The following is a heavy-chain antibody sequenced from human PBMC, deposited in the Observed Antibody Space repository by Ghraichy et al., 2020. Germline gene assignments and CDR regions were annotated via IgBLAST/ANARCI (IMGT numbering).Heavy chain of an antibody. Sequence: SLRLSCAASGFTFSSYAMSWVRQAPGKGLEWVSAISGSGGSTYYADSVKGRFTISRDNSKNTLYLQMNSLRAEDTAVYYCAKGCSLSRYCTNGVCYDFDYWGQGTLVTVSS. J-gene: IGHJ4*02. CDR2: ISGSGGST. V-gene: IGHV3-23*01. CDR3: AKGCSLSRYCTNGVCYDFDY. CDR1: GFTFSSYA. D-gene: IGHD2-8*01.